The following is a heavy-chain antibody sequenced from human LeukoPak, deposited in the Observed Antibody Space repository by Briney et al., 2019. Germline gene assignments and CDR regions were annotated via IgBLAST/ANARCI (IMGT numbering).Heavy chain of an antibody. D-gene: IGHD3-22*01. V-gene: IGHV4-39*01. Sequence: SATLSLTCTVSGGSVSNSGYYWGWIPQPPAKGLEWIGNIYYSWSAYYNPSLKSRVSISVDTSNNQFSLKLSSVTAADTAVYYCAKTYYYDPFDFWGQGTLVTVSS. CDR3: AKTYYYDPFDF. CDR1: GGSVSNSGYY. J-gene: IGHJ4*02. CDR2: IYYSWSA.